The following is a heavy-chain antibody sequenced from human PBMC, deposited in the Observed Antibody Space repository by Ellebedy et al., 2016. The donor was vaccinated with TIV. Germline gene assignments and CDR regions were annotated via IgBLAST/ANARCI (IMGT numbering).Heavy chain of an antibody. Sequence: SETLSLXXTVSGGSFSSSSYYWGWIRQPPGKGLEWIGSIYYSGSTYYNPSLKSRVTISVDRSKNQFSLKLSSVTAEDTAVYYCARDLGYSSGWSPVHAFDIWGQGTMVTVSS. CDR3: ARDLGYSSGWSPVHAFDI. CDR1: GGSFSSSSYY. V-gene: IGHV4-39*07. CDR2: IYYSGST. D-gene: IGHD6-19*01. J-gene: IGHJ3*02.